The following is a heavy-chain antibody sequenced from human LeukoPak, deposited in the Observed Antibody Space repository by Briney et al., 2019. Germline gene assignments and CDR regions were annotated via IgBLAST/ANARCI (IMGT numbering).Heavy chain of an antibody. D-gene: IGHD1-1*01. V-gene: IGHV1-24*01. CDR3: ATGGYNWNDVAGWFDP. J-gene: IGHJ5*02. CDR1: GYTLTELS. Sequence: ASVKVSCEVSGYTLTELSMHWVRQAPGKGLEWMGGFDPEDGETIYAQKFQGRVTMTEDTSTDTAYMELSSLRSEDTAVYYCATGGYNWNDVAGWFDPWGQGTLVTVSS. CDR2: FDPEDGET.